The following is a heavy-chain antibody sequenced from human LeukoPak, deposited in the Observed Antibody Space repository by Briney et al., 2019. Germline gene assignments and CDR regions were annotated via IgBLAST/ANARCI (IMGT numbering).Heavy chain of an antibody. J-gene: IGHJ4*02. CDR3: AKRPPTGYYDGSFDY. V-gene: IGHV3-7*01. D-gene: IGHD3-22*01. Sequence: PGGSLRLSCAASGFSISAYWMSWVRQAPGKGLEWLAHIKRDGSEKRYVDSVKGRFTISRDNAQNSLYLQMNSLSVEDTAVYYCAKRPPTGYYDGSFDYWGQGTLVTVSS. CDR2: IKRDGSEK. CDR1: GFSISAYW.